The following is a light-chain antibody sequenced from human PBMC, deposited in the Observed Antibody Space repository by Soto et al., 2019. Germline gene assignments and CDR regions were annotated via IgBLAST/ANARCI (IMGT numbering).Light chain of an antibody. V-gene: IGKV1-12*01. Sequence: DIQMTQSPSSVSASVGDRVIITCRASQNINRWLAWYQQKPGKAPQLLIYATSTLHSGVPSRFSGSGSGTDFTLTVSSLHPEDFATYYCQQANSFPHTLGGGTRVEIK. CDR1: QNINRW. CDR3: QQANSFPHT. CDR2: ATS. J-gene: IGKJ4*01.